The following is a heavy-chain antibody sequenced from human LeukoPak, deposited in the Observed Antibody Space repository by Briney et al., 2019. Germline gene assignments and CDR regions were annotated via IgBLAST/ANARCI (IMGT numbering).Heavy chain of an antibody. D-gene: IGHD3-3*01. Sequence: PSETLSLTCTVSGDSIGSYYWSWIRQPPGKGLEWIGSIYITGSTNYNPSLKRRVTISIDTSNNQFSLKLSSVTAADTAVYYCAREEGGYYDFWSGHPLYFDYWGQGTLVTVSS. CDR2: IYITGST. J-gene: IGHJ4*02. CDR1: GDSIGSYY. V-gene: IGHV4-59*12. CDR3: AREEGGYYDFWSGHPLYFDY.